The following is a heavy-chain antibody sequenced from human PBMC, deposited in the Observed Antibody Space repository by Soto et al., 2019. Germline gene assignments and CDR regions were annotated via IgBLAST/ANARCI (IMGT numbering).Heavy chain of an antibody. V-gene: IGHV1-3*01. Sequence: GASVKVSCKASGYTFTSYAMHWVRQAPGHGLEWMGWINAGNGNTKYSQKFQGRITITRDTSATTAYMELSSLRSEDTAVYYCARDHSYYGMDVWGQGTMVTVSS. CDR1: GYTFTSYA. CDR3: ARDHSYYGMDV. CDR2: INAGNGNT. J-gene: IGHJ6*02.